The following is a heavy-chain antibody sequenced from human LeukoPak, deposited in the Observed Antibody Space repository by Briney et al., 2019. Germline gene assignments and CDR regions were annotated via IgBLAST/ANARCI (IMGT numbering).Heavy chain of an antibody. CDR1: GFTFSSYS. D-gene: IGHD1-26*01. J-gene: IGHJ4*02. Sequence: PGGSLRLSCAASGFTFSSYSMNWVRQAPGKGLEWVSYISSSSSTIYYADSVKGRFTISRDNAKNSLYLQMNSLRAEDTAVYYCARDVLGELLAYWGQGTLVTVSS. V-gene: IGHV3-48*04. CDR2: ISSSSSTI. CDR3: ARDVLGELLAY.